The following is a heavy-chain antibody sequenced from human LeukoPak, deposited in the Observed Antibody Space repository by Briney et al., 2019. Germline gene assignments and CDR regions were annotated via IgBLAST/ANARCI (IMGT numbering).Heavy chain of an antibody. V-gene: IGHV3-23*01. CDR2: ISGSGGST. J-gene: IGHJ3*02. CDR3: ARDPQPTVTTADAFDI. D-gene: IGHD4-17*01. Sequence: PGGSLRLSCAASGFTFSSYAMSWVREAPGKGLEWVSAISGSGGSTYYADSVKGRFTISRDNSKKTLYLQMNSLRAEDTAVYYCARDPQPTVTTADAFDIWGQGTMVTVSS. CDR1: GFTFSSYA.